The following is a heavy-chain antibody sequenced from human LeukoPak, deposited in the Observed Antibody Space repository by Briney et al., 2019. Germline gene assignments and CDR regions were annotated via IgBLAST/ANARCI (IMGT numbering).Heavy chain of an antibody. CDR2: IIPIFGTA. CDR3: ARGKIAVDSYYYYYMDV. J-gene: IGHJ6*03. V-gene: IGHV1-69*06. Sequence: GASVKVSCKASGGTFSSYAISWVRQAPGQGLEWMGGIIPIFGTANYAQKFQGRVTITADKSTSTAYMELSSLRSEDTAVYYCARGKIAVDSYYYYYMDVWGKGTTVTVSS. D-gene: IGHD3-22*01. CDR1: GGTFSSYA.